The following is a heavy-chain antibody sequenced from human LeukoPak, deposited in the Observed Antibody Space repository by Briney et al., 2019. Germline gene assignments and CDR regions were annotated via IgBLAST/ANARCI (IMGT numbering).Heavy chain of an antibody. J-gene: IGHJ4*02. V-gene: IGHV3-74*01. CDR2: INSDGSST. CDR1: GFTFSSYW. Sequence: GGSLRLSCAASGFTFSSYWMHWVRQAPGKGLVWVSRINSDGSSTSYADSVKGRFTISRDNAKNTLYLQMNSLRAEDTAVYYCAIARIAVAGFDYWGQGTLVTVSS. D-gene: IGHD6-19*01. CDR3: AIARIAVAGFDY.